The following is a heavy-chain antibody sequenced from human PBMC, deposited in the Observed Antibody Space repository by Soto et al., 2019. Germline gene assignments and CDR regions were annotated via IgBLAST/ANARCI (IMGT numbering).Heavy chain of an antibody. Sequence: QMQLVQSGPEVKKPGTSVKVSCKASGITFSTSAMQWVRQARGQRLEWIGWIVVGSGHTNYAQKFQERITITRDMSRSKAYMERSSLRSEDTAVYYCAATIIAVSGTGYYGMDVWGQGTTVTVSS. J-gene: IGHJ6*02. CDR3: AATIIAVSGTGYYGMDV. V-gene: IGHV1-58*02. CDR1: GITFSTSA. D-gene: IGHD6-19*01. CDR2: IVVGSGHT.